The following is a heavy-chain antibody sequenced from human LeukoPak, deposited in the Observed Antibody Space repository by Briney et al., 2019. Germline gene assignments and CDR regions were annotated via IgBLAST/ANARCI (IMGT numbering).Heavy chain of an antibody. CDR1: GFTFSSYV. Sequence: PGGSLRLSCAASGFTFSSYVMSWVRQAPGKGLEWVSAISGSGGSTYYADSVKGRFTISRDNSKNTLYLQMNSLRAEDTAVYYCAKDGSNSPYGDFDYWGQGTLVTVSS. V-gene: IGHV3-23*01. CDR3: AKDGSNSPYGDFDY. D-gene: IGHD4-11*01. J-gene: IGHJ4*02. CDR2: ISGSGGST.